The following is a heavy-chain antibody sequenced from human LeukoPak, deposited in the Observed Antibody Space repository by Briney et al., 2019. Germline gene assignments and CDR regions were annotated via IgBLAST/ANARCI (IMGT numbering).Heavy chain of an antibody. Sequence: KSSGTLSLTCGVSGGSISSTNWWRWVRQPPGQGLEWIGEMSIRGLTNYNPCLKSRVTMSLDKSKNHLSLNLTSVTAADTAVYYCSRESGAFSPFGYWGQGTLVTVSS. CDR2: MSIRGLT. D-gene: IGHD1-26*01. V-gene: IGHV4-4*02. CDR3: SRESGAFSPFGY. CDR1: GGSISSTNW. J-gene: IGHJ4*02.